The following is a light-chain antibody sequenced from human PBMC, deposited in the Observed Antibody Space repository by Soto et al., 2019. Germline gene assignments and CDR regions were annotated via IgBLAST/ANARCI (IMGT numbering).Light chain of an antibody. Sequence: EIVLTQSPGTLSLSPGERAILSCRASQSVSSDSLAWYRQKPGQAPMLLVYDASSRATGLPDRFSGSGSGTDFTLTISSLEPEDFAAYYCQQYGSAPRTFGQGTKVEIK. J-gene: IGKJ1*01. CDR3: QQYGSAPRT. CDR2: DAS. CDR1: QSVSSDS. V-gene: IGKV3-20*01.